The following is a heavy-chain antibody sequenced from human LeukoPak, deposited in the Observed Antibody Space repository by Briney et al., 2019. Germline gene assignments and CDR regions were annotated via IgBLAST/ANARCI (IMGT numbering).Heavy chain of an antibody. CDR2: IKQDGSEK. CDR1: GFTFNSYA. J-gene: IGHJ4*02. V-gene: IGHV3-7*05. D-gene: IGHD1-26*01. CDR3: ARCSGSYQSDY. Sequence: GGSLRLSCAASGFTFNSYAMTWVRQAPEKGLEWVAIIKQDGSEKYYVDSVKGRFTISRDNAKNSLYLQMNGLRADDTAAYYCARCSGSYQSDYWGQGTLVSVSS.